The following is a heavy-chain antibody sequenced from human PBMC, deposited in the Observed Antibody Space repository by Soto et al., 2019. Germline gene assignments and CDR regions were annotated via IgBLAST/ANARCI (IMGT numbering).Heavy chain of an antibody. J-gene: IGHJ4*02. CDR2: ISGSGGST. CDR1: GFTFSSYA. Sequence: GGSLRLSCAASGFTFSSYAMSWVRQAPGKGLEWVSAISGSGGSTYYADSVKGRFTISRDNSKNTLYLQMNSLRAEDTAVYYCAKDEGYSSGWYVGYWGQGTLVTVSS. CDR3: AKDEGYSSGWYVGY. D-gene: IGHD6-19*01. V-gene: IGHV3-23*01.